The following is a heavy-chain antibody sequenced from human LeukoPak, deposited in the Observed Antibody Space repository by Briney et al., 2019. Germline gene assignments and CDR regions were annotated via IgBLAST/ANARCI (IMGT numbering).Heavy chain of an antibody. CDR1: GSIFTSYW. Sequence: GASLQISGEGSGSIFTSYWIGWGRPLPGKGLEWMGIIYPGDSDTRYSPSFQGQVTISADKSISTAYLQWSSLKASDTAMYYCAMSTTAMVNFDYWGQGTLVTVSS. V-gene: IGHV5-51*01. CDR3: AMSTTAMVNFDY. D-gene: IGHD5-18*01. CDR2: IYPGDSDT. J-gene: IGHJ4*02.